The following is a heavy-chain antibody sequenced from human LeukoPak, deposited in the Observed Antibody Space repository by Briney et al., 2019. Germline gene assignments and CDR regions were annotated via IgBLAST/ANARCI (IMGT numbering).Heavy chain of an antibody. CDR2: INPNSGGT. Sequence: ASVKVSCKASGYTFTGYYMHWVRQAPGQGLEWRGWINPNSGGTNYAQKFQGRVTMTRDTSISTAYMELSRLRSDDTAVYYCARDTMVRGVIMSDWGQGTLVTVSS. D-gene: IGHD3-10*01. J-gene: IGHJ4*02. CDR1: GYTFTGYY. V-gene: IGHV1-2*02. CDR3: ARDTMVRGVIMSD.